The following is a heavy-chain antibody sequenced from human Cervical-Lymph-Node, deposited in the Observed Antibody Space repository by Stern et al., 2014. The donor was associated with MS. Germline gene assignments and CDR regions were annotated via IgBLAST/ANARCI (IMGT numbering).Heavy chain of an antibody. Sequence: VQLVESGGAVVQPGRSLRLSCAASGFTFSSYGMHWVRQAPGKGLEWVTVISYDGNHKYYAASVKVRLTISRDNSKNTLHLQMNSVTPDDTAIYYCARDYEDTSMLFDHWGQGTLVTVSS. CDR3: ARDYEDTSMLFDH. CDR2: ISYDGNHK. D-gene: IGHD2-8*01. V-gene: IGHV3-30*03. J-gene: IGHJ4*02. CDR1: GFTFSSYG.